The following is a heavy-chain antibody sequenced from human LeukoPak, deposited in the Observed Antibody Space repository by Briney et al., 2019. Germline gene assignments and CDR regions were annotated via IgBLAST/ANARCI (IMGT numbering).Heavy chain of an antibody. CDR1: GGSFSGYY. D-gene: IGHD1-26*01. J-gene: IGHJ3*02. Sequence: SETLSLTCAVYGGSFSGYYWSWIRQPPGKGLEWIGEINHSGSTNYNPSLKSRVTISVDTSKNQFSLKLSSVTAADTAVYYCAGRGALGRKAFDIWGQGTMVTVSS. CDR3: AGRGALGRKAFDI. V-gene: IGHV4-34*01. CDR2: INHSGST.